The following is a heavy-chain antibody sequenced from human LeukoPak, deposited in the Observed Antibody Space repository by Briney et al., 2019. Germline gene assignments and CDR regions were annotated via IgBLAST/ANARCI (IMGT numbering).Heavy chain of an antibody. J-gene: IGHJ6*03. CDR3: ARDQFCSSTRCYALTYIDV. Sequence: ASVKVSCKASGYTFTSYGIRWVRQAPGQGLEWMGWISAYNGNTNYAQKLQGRVTMTTDTSTSTAYMELRSLRYDDTAVYYCARDQFCSSTRCYALTYIDVWGKGTTVTVSS. V-gene: IGHV1-18*01. CDR2: ISAYNGNT. CDR1: GYTFTSYG. D-gene: IGHD2-2*01.